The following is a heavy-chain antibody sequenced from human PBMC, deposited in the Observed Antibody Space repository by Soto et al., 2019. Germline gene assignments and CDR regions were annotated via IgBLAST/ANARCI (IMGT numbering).Heavy chain of an antibody. D-gene: IGHD5-12*01. Sequence: SETLSLTCTVSGGSVSSSSYYWGWIRQPPGKGLEWIGRIYYTGSTSYNPSLKSRVTISVDTSKNQFSLRLSSVTAADTALYYCVRQVCSGYDFYYWGQGTLVTVSS. CDR3: VRQVCSGYDFYY. CDR1: GGSVSSSSYY. J-gene: IGHJ4*02. CDR2: IYYTGST. V-gene: IGHV4-39*01.